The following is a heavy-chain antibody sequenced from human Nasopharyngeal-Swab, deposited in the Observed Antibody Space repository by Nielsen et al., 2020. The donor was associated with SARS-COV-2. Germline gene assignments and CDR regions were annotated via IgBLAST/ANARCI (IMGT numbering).Heavy chain of an antibody. CDR2: ISYDGSNK. D-gene: IGHD6-13*01. CDR3: ARAGSSWLGFYFDY. V-gene: IGHV3-30*04. J-gene: IGHJ4*02. CDR1: GFTFSSYA. Sequence: GGSLRLSSAASGFTFSSYAMHWVRQAPGKGLEWVAVISYDGSNKYYADSVKGRFTISRDNSKNTLYLQMNSLRAEDTAVYYCARAGSSWLGFYFDYWGQGTLVTVSS.